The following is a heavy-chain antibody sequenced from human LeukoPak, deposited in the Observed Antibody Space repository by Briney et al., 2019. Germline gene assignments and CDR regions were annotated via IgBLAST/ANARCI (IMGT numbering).Heavy chain of an antibody. J-gene: IGHJ4*02. V-gene: IGHV4-59*08. CDR1: GGSISSYY. CDR3: VRGRGPWGY. CDR2: IYYSGST. Sequence: TSETLSLTCTVSGGSISSYYWSWIRQPPGKGLVWIGFIYYSGSTNYNPSLKSRVTISVDTSKNQFFLKLSSVTAADTAVYYCVRGRGPWGYWGQGTLVTVSS. D-gene: IGHD3-10*01.